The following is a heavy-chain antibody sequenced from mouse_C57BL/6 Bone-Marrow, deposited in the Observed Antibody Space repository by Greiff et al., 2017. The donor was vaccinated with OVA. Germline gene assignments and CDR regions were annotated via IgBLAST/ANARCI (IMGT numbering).Heavy chain of an antibody. D-gene: IGHD2-4*01. Sequence: EVQVVESGGGLVQPGGSLKLSCAASGFTFSDYYMYWVRQTPEKRLEWVAYISNGGGSTYYPDTVKGRFTISRDNAKNTLYLQMSRLKSEDTAMYYCARPSYDYDGFAYWGQGTLVTVSA. CDR2: ISNGGGST. CDR1: GFTFSDYY. J-gene: IGHJ3*01. CDR3: ARPSYDYDGFAY. V-gene: IGHV5-12*01.